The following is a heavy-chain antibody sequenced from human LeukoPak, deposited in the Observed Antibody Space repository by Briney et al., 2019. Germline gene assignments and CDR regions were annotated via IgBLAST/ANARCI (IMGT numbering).Heavy chain of an antibody. CDR3: ARHEYSGSYYGLSWFDS. CDR1: GGSISSSGYY. J-gene: IGHJ5*01. D-gene: IGHD1-26*01. V-gene: IGHV4-39*01. Sequence: SETLSLTCAVSGGSISSSGYYWGWIRQPPGKGLEWIASIYYSGSTYYNPSLKSRVTISVDTSKNQLSLKLSSLTAADTAVYYCARHEYSGSYYGLSWFDSWGQGTLVTVSS. CDR2: IYYSGST.